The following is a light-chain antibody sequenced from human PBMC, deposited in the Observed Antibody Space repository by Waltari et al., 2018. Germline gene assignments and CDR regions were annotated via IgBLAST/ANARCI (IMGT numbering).Light chain of an antibody. J-gene: IGKJ2*01. CDR2: GAS. V-gene: IGKV1-39*01. Sequence: DIQMTQSPSSLSASAGDRVTITCRASKNINNFLNWYQQKPGKAPPLLSYGASTLQSGCPSRFSGRGYGTDFTLTISSLQPEDCATYYCQQSLKTFGQGTRLEI. CDR1: KNINNF. CDR3: QQSLKT.